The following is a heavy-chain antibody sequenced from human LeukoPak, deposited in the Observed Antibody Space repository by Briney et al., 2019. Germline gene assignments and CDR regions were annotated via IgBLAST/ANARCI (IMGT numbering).Heavy chain of an antibody. CDR1: GYSFTSYW. J-gene: IGHJ5*02. V-gene: IGHV5-10-1*01. Sequence: GESLKISCKGSGYSFTSYWIIWVRQMAGKGLEWMGRIDPSDSYTNYSPSFQGHVTISADKSISTAYLQWTSLKASDTAIYYCARHNPGNNRNWNDPWGQGTLVTVSS. CDR2: IDPSDSYT. CDR3: ARHNPGNNRNWNDP. D-gene: IGHD5-24*01.